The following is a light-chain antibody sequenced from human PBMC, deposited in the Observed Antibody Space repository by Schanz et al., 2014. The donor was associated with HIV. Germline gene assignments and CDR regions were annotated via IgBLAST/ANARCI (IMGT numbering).Light chain of an antibody. V-gene: IGKV3-20*01. J-gene: IGKJ3*01. CDR1: EYVSGNY. CDR3: QQYGSS. CDR2: GAS. Sequence: EIVLTQSPATLSLSPGERATLSCRASEYVSGNYVAWYQQKPGQAPRLLIYGASSRATGIPDRLSGSGSGTDFTLTISRLEPEDFAVYYCQQYGSSFGPGTKVEIK.